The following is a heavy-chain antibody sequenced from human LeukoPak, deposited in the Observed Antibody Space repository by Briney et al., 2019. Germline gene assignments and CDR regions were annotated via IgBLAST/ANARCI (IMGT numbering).Heavy chain of an antibody. Sequence: ASVKVACKASGYTFTSYDTNWVRQATGQGLEWMGWMNPNSGNTGYAQKFQGRVTMTRNTSISTAYMEPSSLRSEDTAVYYCARGPLSSSYNYYYYYGMDVWGQGTTVTVSS. J-gene: IGHJ6*02. CDR2: MNPNSGNT. D-gene: IGHD6-13*01. CDR3: ARGPLSSSYNYYYYYGMDV. V-gene: IGHV1-8*01. CDR1: GYTFTSYD.